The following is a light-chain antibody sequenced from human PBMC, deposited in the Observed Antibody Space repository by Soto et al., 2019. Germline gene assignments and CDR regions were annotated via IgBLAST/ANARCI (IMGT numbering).Light chain of an antibody. CDR3: QQYGSSFWT. CDR2: GAS. CDR1: QSVSSCC. V-gene: IGKV3-20*01. J-gene: IGKJ1*01. Sequence: EIVLTQSPGTLSLSAGERATLSCRASQSVSSCCLAWYQQKPGQAPRLLIYGASSRATGIPDRFSGSGSGTDFTLTISRLEPEDFAVYYCQQYGSSFWTFGQGTKVDI.